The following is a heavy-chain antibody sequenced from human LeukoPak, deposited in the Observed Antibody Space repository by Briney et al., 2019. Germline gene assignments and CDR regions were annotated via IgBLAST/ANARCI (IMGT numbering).Heavy chain of an antibody. D-gene: IGHD5-24*01. V-gene: IGHV1-69*05. CDR2: IIPIFETA. J-gene: IGHJ4*02. Sequence: GASVKVSCKASGGTFSSYAISWVRQAPGHGLEWMGGIIPIFETANYAQKFQGRVTITRNTSISTAYMELSSLRSEDTAVYYCARVDVEMATIGDWAVFDYWGQGTLVTVSS. CDR1: GGTFSSYA. CDR3: ARVDVEMATIGDWAVFDY.